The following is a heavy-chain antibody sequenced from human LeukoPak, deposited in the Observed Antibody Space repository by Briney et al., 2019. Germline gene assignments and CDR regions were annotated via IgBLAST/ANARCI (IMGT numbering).Heavy chain of an antibody. D-gene: IGHD5-24*01. CDR1: GGSFSSYA. CDR2: IIPIFGTA. Sequence: SVKVSCKASGGSFSSYAISWVRQAPGQGLEWMGGIIPIFGTANYAQKFQGRVTITTDESTSTAYMELSSLRSEDTAVYYCARLGRDGYKGDYWGQGTLVTVSS. J-gene: IGHJ4*02. V-gene: IGHV1-69*05. CDR3: ARLGRDGYKGDY.